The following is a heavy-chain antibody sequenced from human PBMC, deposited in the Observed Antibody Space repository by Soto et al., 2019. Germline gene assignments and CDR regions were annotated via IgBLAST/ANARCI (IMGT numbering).Heavy chain of an antibody. D-gene: IGHD1-26*01. Sequence: PGPPVKVSCKASGGTFSSYAISWVRQAPGQGLEWMGGIIPIFGTANYAQKFQGRVTITADESTSTAYMDLSSLRSEDTAAYYCARDRLFVVGATPLFYYYGMDVLGQGTTVTVSS. CDR2: IIPIFGTA. J-gene: IGHJ6*02. V-gene: IGHV1-69*13. CDR3: ARDRLFVVGATPLFYYYGMDV. CDR1: GGTFSSYA.